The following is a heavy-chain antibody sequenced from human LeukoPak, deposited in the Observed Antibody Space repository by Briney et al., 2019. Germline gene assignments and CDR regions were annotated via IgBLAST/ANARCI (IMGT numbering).Heavy chain of an antibody. CDR3: AREGIWFGFDY. D-gene: IGHD3-10*01. V-gene: IGHV3-48*04. CDR2: ISSSSSTI. J-gene: IGHJ4*02. Sequence: GGSLRLSCAASGFTFSSYSMNWVRQAPGKGLEWVSYISSSSSTIYYADSVKGRFTISRDNAKNSLYLQMNSLRAEDTAVYYCAREGIWFGFDYWGQGTLVTVSS. CDR1: GFTFSSYS.